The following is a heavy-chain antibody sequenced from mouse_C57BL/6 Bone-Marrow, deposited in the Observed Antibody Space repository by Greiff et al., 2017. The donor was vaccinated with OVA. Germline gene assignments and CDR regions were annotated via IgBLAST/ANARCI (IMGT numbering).Heavy chain of an antibody. Sequence: QVQLQQPGAELVRPGTSVKLSCKASGYTFTSYWMHWVKQRPGQGLEWIGVIDPSDSYTNYNQKFKGKATLTVDTSSSTAYMQLSSLTSEDSAVYYCARGSYDYDDYAMYYWGQGNSVIVSS. CDR1: GYTFTSYW. CDR3: ARGSYDYDDYAMYY. CDR2: IDPSDSYT. V-gene: IGHV1-59*01. D-gene: IGHD2-4*01. J-gene: IGHJ4*01.